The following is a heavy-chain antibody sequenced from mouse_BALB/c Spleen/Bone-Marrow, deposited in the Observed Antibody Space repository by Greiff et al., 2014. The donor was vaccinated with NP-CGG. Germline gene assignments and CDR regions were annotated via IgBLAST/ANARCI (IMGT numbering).Heavy chain of an antibody. J-gene: IGHJ3*01. CDR2: IDPYYGTT. CDR1: GHSFTGYN. D-gene: IGHD2-14*01. CDR3: TRSRAYFRDWFAY. Sequence: VQLKESGPELEKPGASVKISCKASGHSFTGYNMNWVKQSHGKSLEWIGNIDPYYGTTTFNQKFKDEATLTVDKSSSTAYMQLKSLTSEDSAVYYCTRSRAYFRDWFAYWGQGTLVTVSA. V-gene: IGHV1-39*01.